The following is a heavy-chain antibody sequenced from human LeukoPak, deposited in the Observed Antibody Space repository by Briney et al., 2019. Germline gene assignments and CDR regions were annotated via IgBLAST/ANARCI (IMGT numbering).Heavy chain of an antibody. J-gene: IGHJ4*02. CDR1: SGSIGSSNW. Sequence: SETLSLTCTVSSGSIGSSNWWSWVRQTPGKGLEWIGEISLGGNTNHNPSLRSRVTISVNQSKNQLFLKLTSVTAADTAIYYCASNWGYSQGHWGQGILVTVSA. V-gene: IGHV4-4*02. D-gene: IGHD7-27*01. CDR3: ASNWGYSQGH. CDR2: ISLGGNT.